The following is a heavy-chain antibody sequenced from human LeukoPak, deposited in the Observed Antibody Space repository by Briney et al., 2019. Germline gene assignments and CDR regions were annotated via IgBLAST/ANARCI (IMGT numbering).Heavy chain of an antibody. Sequence: GGSLRLSCTASGFIVTNNYINWVRQAPGKGLEWVSLVYSGGSTYYTDSVKGRFTISRDNSKNTLYLQMNSLRAEDSAVYYCAKGYCSGGSCYVYLDYWGQGTLVTVSS. CDR1: GFIVTNNY. CDR3: AKGYCSGGSCYVYLDY. V-gene: IGHV3-53*01. D-gene: IGHD2-15*01. J-gene: IGHJ4*02. CDR2: VYSGGST.